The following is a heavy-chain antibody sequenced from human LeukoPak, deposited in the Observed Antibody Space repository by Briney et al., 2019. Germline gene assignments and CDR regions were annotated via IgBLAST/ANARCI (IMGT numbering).Heavy chain of an antibody. V-gene: IGHV1-2*02. CDR3: ARDDYGDLEYFEN. CDR1: GYTFTKYF. CDR2: INPNGGGT. Sequence: ASVKVSCKAYGYTFTKYFLYWVRQAPGQGLEWMGWINPNGGGTIYAQKFQGRVTMTRDTSISTAYMEVSRLTSDDTAVYYCARDDYGDLEYFENTGQGTLVTVSS. J-gene: IGHJ4*02. D-gene: IGHD4-17*01.